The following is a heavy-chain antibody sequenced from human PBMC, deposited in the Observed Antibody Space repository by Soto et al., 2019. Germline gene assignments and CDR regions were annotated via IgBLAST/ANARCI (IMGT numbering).Heavy chain of an antibody. V-gene: IGHV1-2*02. CDR1: GYTFTGYY. Sequence: GASVKVSCKASGYTFTGYYMHWVRQAPGQGLEWMGWINPNSGGTNYAQKFQGRVTMTRDTSISTAYMELSRLRSDDTAVYYCARVFHYDILTGYYSCFDYWGQGTLVTVSS. J-gene: IGHJ4*02. CDR3: ARVFHYDILTGYYSCFDY. D-gene: IGHD3-9*01. CDR2: INPNSGGT.